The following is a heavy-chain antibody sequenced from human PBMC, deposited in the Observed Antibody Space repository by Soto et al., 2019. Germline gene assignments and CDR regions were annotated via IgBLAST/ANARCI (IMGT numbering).Heavy chain of an antibody. D-gene: IGHD2-15*01. J-gene: IGHJ4*02. V-gene: IGHV4-31*03. CDR3: SRGILV. Sequence: QVQLQESGPGLVKPSQTLSLTCTVSGGSMNSGGYCWSWIRQHPGEGLEWIGCISYGGTTSYNPYLKSRVIISVDTSKNQFSLKLTSVTAADTAVYYGSRGILVWGQGTLITVSS. CDR1: GGSMNSGGYC. CDR2: ISYGGTT.